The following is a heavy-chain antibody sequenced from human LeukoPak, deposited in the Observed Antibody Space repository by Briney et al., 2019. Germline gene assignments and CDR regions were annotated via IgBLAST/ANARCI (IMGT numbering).Heavy chain of an antibody. J-gene: IGHJ6*02. CDR2: IYYSGST. Sequence: PSETLSLTCTVSGGSISSYYWSWIRQPPGKGLEWIGYIYYSGSTNYNPSLKSRVTISVDTSKNQFSLKLSSVTAADMAVYYCARCDPAIAITDHPGKHYGMDVWGQGTTVTVSS. D-gene: IGHD5-24*01. CDR3: ARCDPAIAITDHPGKHYGMDV. CDR1: GGSISSYY. V-gene: IGHV4-59*01.